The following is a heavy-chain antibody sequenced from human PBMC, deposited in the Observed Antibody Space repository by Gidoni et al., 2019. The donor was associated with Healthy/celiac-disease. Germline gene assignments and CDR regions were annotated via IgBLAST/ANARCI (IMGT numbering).Heavy chain of an antibody. CDR3: TTEYSSGWSDYYYYGMDV. V-gene: IGHV3-15*07. D-gene: IGHD6-19*01. J-gene: IGHJ6*02. CDR2: IKSKTDGGTT. Sequence: EVQLVESGGGLVKPGGSLRLSCAASGFTFSNAWMNWVRQAPGKGLEWVGRIKSKTDGGTTDYAAPVKGRFTISRDDSKNTLYLQMNSLKTEDTAVYYCTTEYSSGWSDYYYYGMDVWGQGTTVTVSS. CDR1: GFTFSNAW.